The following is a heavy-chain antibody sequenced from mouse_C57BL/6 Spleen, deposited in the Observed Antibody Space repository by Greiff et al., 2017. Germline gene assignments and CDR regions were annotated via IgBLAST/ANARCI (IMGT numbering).Heavy chain of an antibody. CDR3: AVTGTWYCDV. Sequence: QVQLKQPGAELVKPGASVKLSCKASGYTFTSYWMHWVKQRPGQGLEWIGMIHPNSGSTNYNEKFKSKATLTVDKSSSTAYMQLSSLTSEDSAVYYCAVTGTWYCDVWGTGTTVTVSA. D-gene: IGHD4-1*01. CDR2: IHPNSGST. V-gene: IGHV1-64*01. CDR1: GYTFTSYW. J-gene: IGHJ1*03.